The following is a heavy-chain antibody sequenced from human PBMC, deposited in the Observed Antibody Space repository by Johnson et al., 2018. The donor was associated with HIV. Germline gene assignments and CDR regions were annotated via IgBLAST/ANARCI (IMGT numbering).Heavy chain of an antibody. V-gene: IGHV3-30*19. CDR1: GFSFSSYA. CDR2: ISYDGGNK. Sequence: QEQLVESGGGVVQPGGSLRLSCAASGFSFSSYAMHWVRQAPGKGLEWVAFISYDGGNKYYADSVKGRFTISRDNSKNTLYLQMNSLRVEDTAVYYCARDHGQLWLLPAFDIWGQGTMVTVSS. J-gene: IGHJ3*02. D-gene: IGHD5-18*01. CDR3: ARDHGQLWLLPAFDI.